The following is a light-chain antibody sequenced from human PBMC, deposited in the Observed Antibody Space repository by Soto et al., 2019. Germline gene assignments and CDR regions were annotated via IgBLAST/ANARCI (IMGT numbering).Light chain of an antibody. V-gene: IGKV3D-20*02. Sequence: IVLTQSPGTLSLSPGERATLSCRASQSVTSNYLAWYQQKPGQAPRILIFAASNRATGIPARFSGSGSGTDFTLTISSLEPEDFAVYYCQQRSNWFLTFGGGTKVDIK. CDR2: AAS. CDR1: QSVTSNY. CDR3: QQRSNWFLT. J-gene: IGKJ4*01.